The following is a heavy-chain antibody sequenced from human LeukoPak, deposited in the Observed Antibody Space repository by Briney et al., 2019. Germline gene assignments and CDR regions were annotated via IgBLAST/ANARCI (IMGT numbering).Heavy chain of an antibody. J-gene: IGHJ5*02. CDR3: ARGGSGSYFSWLDP. D-gene: IGHD3-10*01. Sequence: ASVKGSCKASGDTFTGYYIHWVRQAPGQGLECMGWINPNSGGTNYAQKFQGRVTMTRDTSISTAYMELSRLRSDDTAVYYCARGGSGSYFSWLDPWGQGTLVTVSS. CDR1: GDTFTGYY. V-gene: IGHV1-2*02. CDR2: INPNSGGT.